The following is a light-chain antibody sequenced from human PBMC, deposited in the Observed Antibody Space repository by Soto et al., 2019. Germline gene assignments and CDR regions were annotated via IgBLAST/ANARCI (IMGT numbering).Light chain of an antibody. Sequence: DIQVTQSPSTLSASVGDRVTITCRASQTIGSSLAWYQQKPGKAPNLLIYKASSLETGVPSRFSGSGSETEFTLTISSLQPDDCATYYCQQHNSYSRTFGQGTKVDIK. CDR2: KAS. CDR1: QTIGSS. CDR3: QQHNSYSRT. V-gene: IGKV1-5*03. J-gene: IGKJ1*01.